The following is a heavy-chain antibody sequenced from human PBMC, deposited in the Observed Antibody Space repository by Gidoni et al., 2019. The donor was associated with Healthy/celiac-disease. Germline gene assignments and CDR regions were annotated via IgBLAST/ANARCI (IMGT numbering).Heavy chain of an antibody. CDR3: AREWELLYDAFDI. D-gene: IGHD1-26*01. CDR1: GFTFSDHY. Sequence: EVQLVESVGGLVQPGGSLRLSCAASGFTFSDHYMDWVRQAPGKGLEWVGRTRNKANSYTTEYAASVKGRFTISRDDSKNSLYLQMNSLKTEDTAVYYCAREWELLYDAFDIWGQGTMVTVSS. J-gene: IGHJ3*02. V-gene: IGHV3-72*01. CDR2: TRNKANSYTT.